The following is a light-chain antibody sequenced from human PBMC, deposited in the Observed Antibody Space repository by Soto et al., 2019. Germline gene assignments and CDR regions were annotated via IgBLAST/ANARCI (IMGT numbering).Light chain of an antibody. Sequence: LTHSSATLTLSPGERHTVSCRASQSVATTIAWFQQKPGQAPRLLINDASKRAIGIPGRFSGSGSGTDFTLTITSLEPDDSAVYYCQQRGISHITFGQGTRLEIK. CDR2: DAS. V-gene: IGKV3-11*01. CDR3: QQRGISHIT. CDR1: QSVATT. J-gene: IGKJ5*01.